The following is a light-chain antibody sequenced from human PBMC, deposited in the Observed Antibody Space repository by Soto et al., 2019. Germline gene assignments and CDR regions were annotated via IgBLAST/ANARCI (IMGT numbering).Light chain of an antibody. CDR2: DVS. J-gene: IGLJ1*01. CDR3: SSYTTSNTRQIV. V-gene: IGLV2-14*01. CDR1: SSDVGGYNY. Sequence: QSVLTQPASVSGSPGQSITISCTGTSSDVGGYNYVSWYQQHPGKAPKFMIYDVSNRPSGVSNRFSGSKSGNTASLTISWLQADDEADYYCSSYTTSNTRQIVFGTGTKLTVL.